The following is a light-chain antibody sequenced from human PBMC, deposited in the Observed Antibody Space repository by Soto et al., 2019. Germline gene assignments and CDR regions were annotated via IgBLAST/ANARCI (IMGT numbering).Light chain of an antibody. V-gene: IGKV3-15*01. CDR3: EKYNNKTPLT. Sequence: EIVMTQSPATLSVSPGERATLSCRASQSVSSNLAWYQQKPGQAPRLLIYGASTRATGIPARFSGSGSGTEFTLTISGLQSEDFAVYYCEKYNNKTPLTFGGGTKVEIK. CDR2: GAS. CDR1: QSVSSN. J-gene: IGKJ4*01.